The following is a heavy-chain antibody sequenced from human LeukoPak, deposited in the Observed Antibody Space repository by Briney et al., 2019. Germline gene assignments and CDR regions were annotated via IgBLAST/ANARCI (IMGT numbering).Heavy chain of an antibody. CDR2: ISGSGGST. Sequence: GGSLRLSCAASGFTFSSSSMSWVRQAPGKGLEWVSVISGSGGSTDYADSVKGRFTISRDNSKNALYLQINSLRAEDTAVYYCAKGSGWYVWGQGTLVTVSS. CDR1: GFTFSSSS. J-gene: IGHJ4*02. D-gene: IGHD6-19*01. CDR3: AKGSGWYV. V-gene: IGHV3-23*01.